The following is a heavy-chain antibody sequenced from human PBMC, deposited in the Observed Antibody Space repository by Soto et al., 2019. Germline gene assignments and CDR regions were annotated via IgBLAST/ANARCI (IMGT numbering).Heavy chain of an antibody. J-gene: IGHJ4*02. CDR3: ARSFMNGYNPFDY. D-gene: IGHD5-12*01. Sequence: ASVKVSCKASGYTFTNYYIYWVRQAPGQGLEWMGIINSGGGSTSYAQKFQGRVTMTRDTSTSTVYMELSSLRSDDTAVYYCARSFMNGYNPFDYWGQGTLVTVSS. CDR2: INSGGGST. CDR1: GYTFTNYY. V-gene: IGHV1-46*01.